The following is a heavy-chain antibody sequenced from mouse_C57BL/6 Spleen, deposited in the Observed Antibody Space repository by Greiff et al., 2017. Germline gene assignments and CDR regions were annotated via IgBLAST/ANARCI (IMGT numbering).Heavy chain of an antibody. J-gene: IGHJ1*03. V-gene: IGHV1-63*01. D-gene: IGHD1-1*01. CDR2: IYPGGGYT. Sequence: QVQLQQSGAELVRPGTSVKMSCKASGYTFTNYWLGWAKQRPGHGLEWIGDIYPGGGYTNYNEKFKGKATLTADKSSRTAYMQFSSLTSEDSAIYYCARTTGGYFDVWGTGTTVTVSS. CDR1: GYTFTNYW. CDR3: ARTTGGYFDV.